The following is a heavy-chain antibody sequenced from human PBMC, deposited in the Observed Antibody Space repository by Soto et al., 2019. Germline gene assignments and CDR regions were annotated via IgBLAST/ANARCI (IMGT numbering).Heavy chain of an antibody. CDR3: ARVGPYLDYGGHSDFDY. V-gene: IGHV1-18*01. D-gene: IGHD4-17*01. Sequence: ASVKVSCKASGYTFTSYGISWVRQAPGQGLQWMGWISAYNGNTNYAQKLQGRVTMTTDTSTSTAYMELRGLRSDDTAVYYCARVGPYLDYGGHSDFDYWGQRTLVTVSS. J-gene: IGHJ4*02. CDR1: GYTFTSYG. CDR2: ISAYNGNT.